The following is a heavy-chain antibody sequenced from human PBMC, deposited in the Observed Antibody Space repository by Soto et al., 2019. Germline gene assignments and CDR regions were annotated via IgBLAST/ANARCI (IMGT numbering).Heavy chain of an antibody. J-gene: IGHJ6*02. CDR3: ARGGSSQVPYYYYGMDV. CDR1: GGTFSSYA. CDR2: IIPIFGTA. V-gene: IGHV1-69*12. Sequence: QVQLVQSGAEVKKPGSSVKVSCKASGGTFSSYAISWVRQAPGQGLEWMGGIIPIFGTANYAQKFQGRVTITADESTSTAYIELSSLRSEDTAVYYCARGGSSQVPYYYYGMDVWGQGTTVTVSS. D-gene: IGHD6-13*01.